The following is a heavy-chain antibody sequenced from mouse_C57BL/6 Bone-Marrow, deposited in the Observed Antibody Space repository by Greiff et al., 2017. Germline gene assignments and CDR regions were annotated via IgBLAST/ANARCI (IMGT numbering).Heavy chain of an antibody. Sequence: QVQLQQPGAELVMPGASVKLSCQASGYTFTSYWMHWVKQRPGQGLEWIGEIDPSDSYTNYNQKFKGKSTLTVDKSSSTAYMQLSSLTSEDSAVYYCARGDSSGYLYYFDYWGQGTTLTVSS. J-gene: IGHJ2*01. D-gene: IGHD3-2*02. CDR3: ARGDSSGYLYYFDY. V-gene: IGHV1-69*01. CDR2: IDPSDSYT. CDR1: GYTFTSYW.